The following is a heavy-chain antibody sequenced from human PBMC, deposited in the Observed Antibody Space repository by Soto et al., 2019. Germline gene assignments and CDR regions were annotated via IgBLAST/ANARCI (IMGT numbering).Heavy chain of an antibody. Sequence: PSETLSLPCNVSGGSISRSSYHWGWIRQPPGKGREWIGSIHYSGNTYYNPSLKSRVSMSVDTSKNQFSLNLSSVTAADTAVYYCARDRHNNFFDPWGQGSLVTVSS. CDR3: ARDRHNNFFDP. CDR2: IHYSGNT. V-gene: IGHV4-39*02. CDR1: GGSISRSSYH. D-gene: IGHD6-6*01. J-gene: IGHJ5*02.